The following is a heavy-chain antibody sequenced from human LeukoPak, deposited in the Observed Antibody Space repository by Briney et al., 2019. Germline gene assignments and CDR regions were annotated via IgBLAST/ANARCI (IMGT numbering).Heavy chain of an antibody. CDR1: GFTFSDYY. D-gene: IGHD2-2*01. CDR3: ASYCSSTGCYSSGPDY. Sequence: PGGSLRLSCAASGFTFSDYYMSWIRQAPGKGLEWVSYISSSGSTIYYADSVKGRFTISRDNAKNSLYLQMNSLRAEDTAVYYCASYCSSTGCYSSGPDYWGQGTLVTVSS. CDR2: ISSSGSTI. V-gene: IGHV3-11*04. J-gene: IGHJ4*02.